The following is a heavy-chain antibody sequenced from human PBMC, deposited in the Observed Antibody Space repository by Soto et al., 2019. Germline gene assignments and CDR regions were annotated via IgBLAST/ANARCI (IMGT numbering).Heavy chain of an antibody. V-gene: IGHV1-18*01. D-gene: IGHD2-21*01. J-gene: IGHJ3*02. CDR3: AGDEMMGRGGDGAFDI. Sequence: QVQLVQSGAEVKKPGASVKVSCKASGYTFTSYGISWVRQAPGQGLEWMGWISAYNGNTNYAQKLQGRVTMTTDTSTSTAYMERRSLRTDDTAVYYCAGDEMMGRGGDGAFDIWGQGTMVTVSS. CDR1: GYTFTSYG. CDR2: ISAYNGNT.